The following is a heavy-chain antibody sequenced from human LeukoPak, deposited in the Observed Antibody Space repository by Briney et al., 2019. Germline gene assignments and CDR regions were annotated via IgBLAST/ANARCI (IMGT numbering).Heavy chain of an antibody. CDR1: GFTLSRYD. D-gene: IGHD6-13*01. CDR3: ARAAYSSTWYSRYFDL. Sequence: GVSLTLSCAVWGFTLSRYDVLCVRHATGKGLEWGLAIGTSGYTHHPGSVKGRFTIYRENAKNSLYLQMIILRAGDTAVYYCARAAYSSTWYSRYFDLWGRGTLVTVSS. CDR2: IGTSGYT. V-gene: IGHV3-13*01. J-gene: IGHJ2*01.